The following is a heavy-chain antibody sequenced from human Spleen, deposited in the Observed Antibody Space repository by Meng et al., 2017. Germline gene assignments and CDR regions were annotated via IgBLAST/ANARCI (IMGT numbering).Heavy chain of an antibody. J-gene: IGHJ4*02. CDR1: GFTFDDYA. D-gene: IGHD2-8*01. CDR3: ARDAGYYFDS. V-gene: IGHV3-9*01. CDR2: ISWNSGNI. Sequence: SLKISCAASGFTFDDYAMHWVRQAPGKGLEWVSGISWNSGNIDYADSVRGRFTISRENAKNSLYLQMNTLRAEDTAFYYCARDAGYYFDSWGQGTLVTVSS.